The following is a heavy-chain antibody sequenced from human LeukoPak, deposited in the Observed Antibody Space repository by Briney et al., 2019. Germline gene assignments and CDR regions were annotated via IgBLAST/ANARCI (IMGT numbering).Heavy chain of an antibody. Sequence: ASVKVSCKASGGTFSSYAISWVRQAPGQGLEWMGRIIPICGIAKYAHKFHGRVTVSAEKPTRTAYMELSSLRSEDTAVYYCAREKANWFDPWGQGTLVTVSS. CDR3: AREKANWFDP. J-gene: IGHJ5*02. CDR2: IIPICGIA. CDR1: GGTFSSYA. V-gene: IGHV1-69*04.